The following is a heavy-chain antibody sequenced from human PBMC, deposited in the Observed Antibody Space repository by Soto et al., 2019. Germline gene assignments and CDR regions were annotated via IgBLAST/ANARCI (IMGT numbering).Heavy chain of an antibody. D-gene: IGHD6-19*01. J-gene: IGHJ3*02. CDR2: IGSSGSTI. CDR3: ARDPSSSGGWYGAAFDI. V-gene: IGHV3-48*03. CDR1: GFTFSSYE. Sequence: PGGSLRLSCAASGFTFSSYEMNWIRQAPGKGLEWVSYIGSSGSTIYYADSVKGRFTISRDNAKNSLFLQVNSLRAEDTAVYYCARDPSSSGGWYGAAFDIWGXGTMVTVSS.